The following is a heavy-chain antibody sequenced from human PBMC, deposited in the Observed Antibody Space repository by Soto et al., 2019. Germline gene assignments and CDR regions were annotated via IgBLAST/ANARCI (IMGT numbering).Heavy chain of an antibody. CDR2: IWYDGSNK. Sequence: QVQLVESGGGVVQPGRSLRLSCAASGFTFSSYGMHWVRQAPGKGLEWVAVIWYDGSNKYYADSVKGRFTISRDNSKNTLYLQMNSLRAEDTAVYYFARSIVVAPDYWGQGTLVTVSS. CDR1: GFTFSSYG. V-gene: IGHV3-33*01. D-gene: IGHD3-22*01. J-gene: IGHJ4*02. CDR3: ARSIVVAPDY.